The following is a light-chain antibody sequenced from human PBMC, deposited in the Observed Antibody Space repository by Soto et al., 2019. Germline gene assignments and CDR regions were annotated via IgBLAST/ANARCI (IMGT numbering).Light chain of an antibody. CDR1: QGIAPY. Sequence: DVQMTQSPSSLSAFVGDRVTITCRASQGIAPYLAWFQQKPGKVPKLLIYATSTLQSGVPSRFSGSGSGTDFTITISSLQPEDVGPYYCQTSNSAPLTFGGGTQVEIK. V-gene: IGKV1-27*01. CDR2: ATS. J-gene: IGKJ4*01. CDR3: QTSNSAPLT.